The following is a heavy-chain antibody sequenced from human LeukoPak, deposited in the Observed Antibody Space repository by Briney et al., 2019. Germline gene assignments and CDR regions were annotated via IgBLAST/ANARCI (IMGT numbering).Heavy chain of an antibody. D-gene: IGHD6-19*01. Sequence: PSETLSLTCAVYGGSFSGYYWSWIRQPPGKGLEWIGEINHSGSTNYNPSLKSRVTISVDTSKNQFSLKLSSVTAADTAVYYCARRPYSSGWYPFDYWGQGTLVTVSS. V-gene: IGHV4-34*01. CDR2: INHSGST. J-gene: IGHJ4*02. CDR1: GGSFSGYY. CDR3: ARRPYSSGWYPFDY.